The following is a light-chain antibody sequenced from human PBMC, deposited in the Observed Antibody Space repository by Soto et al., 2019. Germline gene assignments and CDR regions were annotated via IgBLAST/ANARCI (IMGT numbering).Light chain of an antibody. CDR3: QQYGSAQT. V-gene: IGKV3-20*01. Sequence: EIVLTQSTGTLSFSPGERATLSCRASQSVSSSYLAWYQQKPGQAPRLLIYGASSRATGIPDRFSGSGSGTDFTLTISRLEPEDFAVYYCQQYGSAQTFGQGTKG. CDR2: GAS. J-gene: IGKJ1*01. CDR1: QSVSSSY.